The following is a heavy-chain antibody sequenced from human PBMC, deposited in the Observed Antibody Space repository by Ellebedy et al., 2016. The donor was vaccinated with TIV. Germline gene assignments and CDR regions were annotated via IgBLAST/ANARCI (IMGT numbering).Heavy chain of an antibody. CDR2: ISGSSTYI. CDR3: ARDSDQFDY. V-gene: IGHV3-21*01. CDR1: GFTFSSYA. Sequence: GESLKISCAASGFTFSSYAMSWVRQAPGKGLEWVSSISGSSTYIYYADSVKGRFTISRDNAKNSLYLQMNSLRAEDTAVYYCARDSDQFDYWGQGTLVTVSS. J-gene: IGHJ4*02. D-gene: IGHD3-10*01.